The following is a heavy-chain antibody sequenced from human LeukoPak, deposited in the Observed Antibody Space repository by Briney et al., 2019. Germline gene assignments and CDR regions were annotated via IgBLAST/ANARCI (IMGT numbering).Heavy chain of an antibody. CDR3: ARVGIVVVPAANFDY. CDR1: GGSISSYY. V-gene: IGHV4-59*08. D-gene: IGHD2-2*01. CDR2: IYYSGST. Sequence: SETLSLTCTVSGGSISSYYWSWIRQPPGKGLEWIGYIYYSGSTNYNPSLKSRVTISVDTSKNQFSLKLSSVTAADTAVYYCARVGIVVVPAANFDYWGQGTLVTVSS. J-gene: IGHJ4*02.